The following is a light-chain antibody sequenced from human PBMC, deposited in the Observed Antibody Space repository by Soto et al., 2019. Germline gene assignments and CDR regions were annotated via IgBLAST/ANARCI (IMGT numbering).Light chain of an antibody. CDR1: SSDVGAYDY. CDR2: EIN. V-gene: IGLV2-8*01. Sequence: QSALTQPPSASGSPGQSVTISCTGTSSDVGAYDYVSWYQQHPGKAPKLMIYEINKRPSGVPDRFSGSKSGNTASLTVSGLQAEDEADYYCSSFAGSNNFPYVFGT. J-gene: IGLJ1*01. CDR3: SSFAGSNNFPYV.